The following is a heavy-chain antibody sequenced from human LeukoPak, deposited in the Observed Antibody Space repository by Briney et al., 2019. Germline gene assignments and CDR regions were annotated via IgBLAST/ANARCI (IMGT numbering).Heavy chain of an antibody. CDR3: ARGGSSGPDY. CDR2: IYTSGTT. J-gene: IGHJ4*02. D-gene: IGHD6-19*01. Sequence: SETLSLTCTVSGGSISTFYWTWIRQPAGQGLEWIGRIYTSGTTNYNPSLKSRVTISVDKSKKQFSLKLSSVTAADTAVYYCARGGSSGPDYWGQGTLVSVSS. CDR1: GGSISTFY. V-gene: IGHV4-4*07.